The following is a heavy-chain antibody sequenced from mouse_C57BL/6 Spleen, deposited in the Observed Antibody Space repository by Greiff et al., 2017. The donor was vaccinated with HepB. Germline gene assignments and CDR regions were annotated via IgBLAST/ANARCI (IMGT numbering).Heavy chain of an antibody. J-gene: IGHJ3*01. CDR3: ARKEFGNWDTFAY. CDR1: GYTFTSYW. V-gene: IGHV1-59*01. Sequence: QVQLQQPGAELVRPGTSVKLSCKASGYTFTSYWMHWVKQRPGQGLEWIGVIDPSDSYTNYNQKFKGKATLTVDTSSSPAYMQLSSLTSEDSAVYYGARKEFGNWDTFAYWGQGTLVTVSA. CDR2: IDPSDSYT. D-gene: IGHD4-1*01.